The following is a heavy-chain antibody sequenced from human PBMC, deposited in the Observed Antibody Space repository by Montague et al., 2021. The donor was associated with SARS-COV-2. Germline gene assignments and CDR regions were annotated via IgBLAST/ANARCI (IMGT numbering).Heavy chain of an antibody. Sequence: SETLSLTCTVSGGSVGSSHYYWAWIRQSPGKGLEWIGTIYYSGSTYYNPSPRSRVTIDVDASTNQFSLKLHSVTAADTAVYFCARGLYNWNYEHWFDTWGQGTLVTVSS. V-gene: IGHV4-39*01. D-gene: IGHD1-7*01. CDR3: ARGLYNWNYEHWFDT. CDR2: IYYSGST. CDR1: GGSVGSSHYY. J-gene: IGHJ5*02.